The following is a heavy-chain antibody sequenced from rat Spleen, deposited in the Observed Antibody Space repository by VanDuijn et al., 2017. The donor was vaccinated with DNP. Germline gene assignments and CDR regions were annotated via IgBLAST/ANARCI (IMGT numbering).Heavy chain of an antibody. V-gene: IGHV3-1*01. CDR2: INYSGST. CDR1: GYSITSNY. Sequence: EVRLQESGPGLVQPSQSLSLTCSVTGYSITSNYWAWIRKFPGNKMEWIGYINYSGSTGYNPSLKSRISITRDTSKNQFFLQLNSVTTEDTATYYCARGVSSYYGYSDYWGQGVMVTVSS. CDR3: ARGVSSYYGYSDY. D-gene: IGHD1-7*01. J-gene: IGHJ2*01.